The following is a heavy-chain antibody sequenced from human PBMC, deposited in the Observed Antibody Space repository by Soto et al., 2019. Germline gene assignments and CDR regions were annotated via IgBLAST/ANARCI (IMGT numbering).Heavy chain of an antibody. CDR2: INPKTAAT. J-gene: IGHJ6*02. CDR3: ARIKWGLNYYNGMDV. CDR1: GYSFSDYF. V-gene: IGHV1-2*02. D-gene: IGHD1-26*01. Sequence: ASVKVSCKSSGYSFSDYFIQCVRQAPGQGLEWVAWINPKTAATNYAKKFQGRVSLTWDTSSTTAYMELTRLRPDDTAVYYCARIKWGLNYYNGMDVWGQGTTVTVSS.